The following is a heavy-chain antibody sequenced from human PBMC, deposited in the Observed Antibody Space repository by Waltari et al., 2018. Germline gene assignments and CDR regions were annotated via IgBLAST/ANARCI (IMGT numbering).Heavy chain of an antibody. Sequence: QVQLVQSGAEVKKPGASVKVSCKASGYTFTGYYMHWVRPATGQGLEWMGWINPNSGGTNYAQKFQGRVTMTRDTSISTAYMELSRLRSDDTAVYYCARDSHSDTIFGVVINFDYWGQGTLVTVSS. D-gene: IGHD3-3*01. J-gene: IGHJ4*02. CDR2: INPNSGGT. V-gene: IGHV1-2*02. CDR3: ARDSHSDTIFGVVINFDY. CDR1: GYTFTGYY.